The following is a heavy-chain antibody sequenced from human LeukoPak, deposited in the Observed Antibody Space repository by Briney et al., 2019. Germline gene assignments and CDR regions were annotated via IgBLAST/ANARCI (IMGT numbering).Heavy chain of an antibody. J-gene: IGHJ4*02. D-gene: IGHD2-2*01. Sequence: GGLRLSCAASGFTFSSYAMRWVRQAPGKGLEWVSAISGSGGSTYYADSVKGRFTISRDNSKNTLYLQMNSLRAEDTAVYYCAYYCSSTSCYSTFDYWGQGTLVTVSS. CDR3: AYYCSSTSCYSTFDY. CDR1: GFTFSSYA. CDR2: ISGSGGST. V-gene: IGHV3-23*01.